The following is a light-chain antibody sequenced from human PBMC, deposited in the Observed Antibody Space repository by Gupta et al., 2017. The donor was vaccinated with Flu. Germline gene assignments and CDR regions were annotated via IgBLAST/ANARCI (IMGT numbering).Light chain of an antibody. CDR3: SSYSSNSPRR. J-gene: IGLJ3*02. CDR2: AVS. Sequence: ALTQPASVSGSPGQSLTISCPGPNSVIRTYNYVSWYQHHPGTAPKLMIFAVSNRPSGVSSRFSGSKSGNTASLTISCLPAEAQADSYCSSYSSNSPRRFG. CDR1: NSVIRTYNY. V-gene: IGLV2-14*01.